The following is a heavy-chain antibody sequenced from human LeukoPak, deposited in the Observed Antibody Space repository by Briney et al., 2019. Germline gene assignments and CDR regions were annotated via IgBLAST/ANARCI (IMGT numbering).Heavy chain of an antibody. CDR3: ARVRGGSGRSYAADAFDI. V-gene: IGHV3-74*01. CDR1: GITFSNYW. CDR2: IYNDGSST. Sequence: GGSLRLSCAASGITFSNYWMHWVRQAPGKGLVWVSRIYNDGSSTSYADSVKGRFTISRDNAKSALYLQMNSLRAEDTAVYYCARVRGGSGRSYAADAFDIWSQGTMVTVSS. D-gene: IGHD1-26*01. J-gene: IGHJ3*02.